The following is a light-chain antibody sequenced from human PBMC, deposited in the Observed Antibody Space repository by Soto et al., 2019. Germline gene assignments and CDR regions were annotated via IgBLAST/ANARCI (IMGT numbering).Light chain of an antibody. CDR3: GTWDGSLRAMV. Sequence: QSVLTQPPSVSAAPGQEVTISCSGSSSNIGDNYVSWYQQLPGTAPKLLIYDNHKRPSGIPDRFSGSKSGTSATLGITGLQTGDEADYYCGTWDGSLRAMVFGGGTKVTVL. J-gene: IGLJ2*01. V-gene: IGLV1-51*01. CDR1: SSNIGDNY. CDR2: DNH.